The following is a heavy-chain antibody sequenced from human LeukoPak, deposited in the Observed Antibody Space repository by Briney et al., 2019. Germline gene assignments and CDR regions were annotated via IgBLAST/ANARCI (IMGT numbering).Heavy chain of an antibody. CDR2: ISVSGATT. Sequence: GGSLRLSCAASGFIFSNYAMSWVRQTPGKGLDWVSGISVSGATTYYANSVKGRFTISRDNSKNTLNLQMNSLRAEDTAVYYCARDPSGSSSGWYHFDYWGQGSLVTVSS. CDR1: GFIFSNYA. D-gene: IGHD6-19*01. J-gene: IGHJ4*02. V-gene: IGHV3-23*01. CDR3: ARDPSGSSSGWYHFDY.